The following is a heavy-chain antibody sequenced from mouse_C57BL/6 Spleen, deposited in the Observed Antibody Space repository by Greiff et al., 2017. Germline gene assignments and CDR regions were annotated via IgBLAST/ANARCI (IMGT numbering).Heavy chain of an antibody. CDR3: ARDEDGYYAMDY. J-gene: IGHJ4*01. D-gene: IGHD2-3*01. CDR1: GFTFSSYA. CDR2: ISDGGSYT. Sequence: EVQRVESGGGLVKPGGSLKLSCAASGFTFSSYAMSWVRQTPEKRLEWVATISDGGSYTYYPDNVKGRFTISRDNAKNNLYLQMSHLKSEDTAMYYCARDEDGYYAMDYWGQGTSVTVSS. V-gene: IGHV5-4*01.